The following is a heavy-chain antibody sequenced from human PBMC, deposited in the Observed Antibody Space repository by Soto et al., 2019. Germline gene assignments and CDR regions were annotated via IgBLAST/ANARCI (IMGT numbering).Heavy chain of an antibody. CDR3: SRGLRG. J-gene: IGHJ6*01. CDR1: GGSINSGGYY. V-gene: IGHV4-31*03. Sequence: QVQLQESGPGLVKPSQTLSLTCTVSGGSINSGGYYWGWIRQHPGEGLGWIGCISYGGSTSYNPSLKSRVTISADTSTNPFSLKLTAVAAAETAGYYCSRGLRGWG. D-gene: IGHD5-12*01. CDR2: ISYGGST.